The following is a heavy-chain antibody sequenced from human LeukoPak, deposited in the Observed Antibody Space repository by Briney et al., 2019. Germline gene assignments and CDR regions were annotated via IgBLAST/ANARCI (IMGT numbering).Heavy chain of an antibody. Sequence: SETLSLTCAVYGGSFSGYYWSWIRQPPGKGLEGIGEINHSGSTNYNPSLKSRVTISVDTSKNQFSLKLSSVAAADTAVYYCARVRVAAAGRGMDVWGQGTTVTVSS. CDR3: ARVRVAAAGRGMDV. CDR2: INHSGST. CDR1: GGSFSGYY. V-gene: IGHV4-34*01. J-gene: IGHJ6*02. D-gene: IGHD6-13*01.